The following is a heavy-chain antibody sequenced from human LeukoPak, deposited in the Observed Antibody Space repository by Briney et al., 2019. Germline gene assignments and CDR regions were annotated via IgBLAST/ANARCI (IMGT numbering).Heavy chain of an antibody. D-gene: IGHD3-22*01. V-gene: IGHV4-30-4*01. J-gene: IGHJ4*02. CDR2: IYYSGST. Sequence: SETLSLTCRISGAYISSGNHYWNWIRQPPRKGLEWMGFIYYSGSTYYNPSFESRIAISVDTSKNQFSLRLTSVTAADTAVYYCGNQKDSSSFVDHWGQGALVTVSS. CDR1: GAYISSGNHY. CDR3: GNQKDSSSFVDH.